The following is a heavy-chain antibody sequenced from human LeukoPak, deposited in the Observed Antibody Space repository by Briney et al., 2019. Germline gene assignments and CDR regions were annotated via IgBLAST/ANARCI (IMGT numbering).Heavy chain of an antibody. D-gene: IGHD1-26*01. CDR3: ATSGEWELRNDY. CDR1: GGSISSSSYY. Sequence: PSETLSLTFTVSGGSISSSSYYWGWIRQPPGKGLEWIGSIYYSGSTYYNPSLKSQVTISVDTSKNQFSLKLSSVTAADTAVYYCATSGEWELRNDYWGQGTLVTVSS. CDR2: IYYSGST. V-gene: IGHV4-39*07. J-gene: IGHJ4*02.